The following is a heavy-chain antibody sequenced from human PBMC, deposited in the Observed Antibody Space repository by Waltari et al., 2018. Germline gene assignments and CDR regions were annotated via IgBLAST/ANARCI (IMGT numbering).Heavy chain of an antibody. D-gene: IGHD4-4*01. CDR3: ARQTTVTVDDAFDI. CDR1: GGSISSGGYY. J-gene: IGHJ3*02. CDR2: IYYSGST. Sequence: QVQLQESGPGLVKPSQTLSLTCTVSGGSISSGGYYWSWIRQHPGKGLEWIGYIYYSGSTYYNPSLKSLVTISVDTSKNQFSLKLSSVTAADTAVYYCARQTTVTVDDAFDIWGQGTMVTVSS. V-gene: IGHV4-31*01.